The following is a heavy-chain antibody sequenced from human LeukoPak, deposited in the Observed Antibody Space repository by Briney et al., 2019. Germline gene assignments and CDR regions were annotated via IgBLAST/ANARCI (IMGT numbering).Heavy chain of an antibody. CDR2: IYYSGST. V-gene: IGHV4-59*08. Sequence: PSETLSLTCTVSGGSISSYYWSWIRQPPGKGLEWIGYIYYSGSTNYNPSLKSRVTISVDTSKNQFSLKLSSVTAADTAVYYCARHLAVWLVQPYWYFDLWGRGTLVTVSS. J-gene: IGHJ2*01. CDR3: ARHLAVWLVQPYWYFDL. D-gene: IGHD6-19*01. CDR1: GGSISSYY.